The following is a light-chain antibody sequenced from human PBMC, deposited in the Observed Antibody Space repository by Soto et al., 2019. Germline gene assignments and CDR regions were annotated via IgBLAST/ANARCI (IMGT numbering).Light chain of an antibody. CDR3: CSSAGNSTGV. Sequence: QSALTQPASVSGSPGQSITISCTGTSSDVGSYNLVSWYQQHPGKAPKLMIYEGSKRPSGVSNRFSGSKSGNTASLTISGLQAEDEADYYCCSSAGNSTGVFGGGTKVTVL. CDR2: EGS. CDR1: SSDVGSYNL. V-gene: IGLV2-23*01. J-gene: IGLJ3*02.